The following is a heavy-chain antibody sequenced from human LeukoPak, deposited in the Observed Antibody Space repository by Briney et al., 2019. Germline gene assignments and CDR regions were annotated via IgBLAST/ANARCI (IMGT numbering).Heavy chain of an antibody. V-gene: IGHV4-39*07. D-gene: IGHD3-3*01. CDR3: ARWSVGFWSGYLFDY. Sequence: EPSETLSLTCIVSGGSISSSSYYWGWIRQPPGKGLEWIGSIYYSGSTYYNPSLKSRVTISVDTSKNQFSLKLSSVTAADTAVYYCARWSVGFWSGYLFDYWGQGTLVTVSS. J-gene: IGHJ4*02. CDR1: GGSISSSSYY. CDR2: IYYSGST.